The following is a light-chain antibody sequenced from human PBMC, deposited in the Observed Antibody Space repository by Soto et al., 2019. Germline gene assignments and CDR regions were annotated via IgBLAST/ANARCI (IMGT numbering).Light chain of an antibody. V-gene: IGKV3-15*01. CDR1: QSVSSN. J-gene: IGKJ1*01. Sequence: EIVMTQSPATLSVSPGKRATLSRRASQSVSSNLAWYQQKPGQAPRLLIYGASTRATGIPARFSGSGSGTEFTLTISSLQSEDFAVYFCQQYNKWPRTFGQGTKVDIK. CDR2: GAS. CDR3: QQYNKWPRT.